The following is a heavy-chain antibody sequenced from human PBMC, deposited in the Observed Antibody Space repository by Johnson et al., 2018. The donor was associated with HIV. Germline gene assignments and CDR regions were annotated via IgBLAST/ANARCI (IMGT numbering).Heavy chain of an antibody. J-gene: IGHJ3*02. CDR1: AFTSSSYS. D-gene: IGHD1-26*01. Sequence: QVQLVESGGGVVQPGRSLRLSCAASAFTSSSYSMHWVRQAPGKGLEWVAVISYGGNNKYYADSVKGRFTISRDNSKNTLYLQMARLRAEDTAVYYCAKEPAVGYSGSFSGGFDIWGQGTMVTVSS. CDR3: AKEPAVGYSGSFSGGFDI. V-gene: IGHV3-30-3*01. CDR2: ISYGGNNK.